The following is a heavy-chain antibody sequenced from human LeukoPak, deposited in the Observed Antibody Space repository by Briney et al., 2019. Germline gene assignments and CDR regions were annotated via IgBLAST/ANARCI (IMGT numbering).Heavy chain of an antibody. D-gene: IGHD6-13*01. CDR3: ARRMDSSSWGYYFDY. Sequence: PSETLSLTCTVSGGSISSNRYSWGWIRQPPGKGLEWIGSIYYSGSTYYNPSLKSRVTISVDTSKNQFSLKLSSVTAADTAVYYCARRMDSSSWGYYFDYWGQGTLVTVSS. J-gene: IGHJ4*02. CDR2: IYYSGST. V-gene: IGHV4-39*01. CDR1: GGSISSNRYS.